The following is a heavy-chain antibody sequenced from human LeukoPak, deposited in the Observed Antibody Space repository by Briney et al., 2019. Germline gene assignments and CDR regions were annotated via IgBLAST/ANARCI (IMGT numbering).Heavy chain of an antibody. V-gene: IGHV3-48*03. CDR2: MSSSGSTI. D-gene: IGHD6-13*01. J-gene: IGHJ6*02. CDR1: GFTFSSYE. CDR3: ARGVAAAGSVYYYGMDV. Sequence: GGSLRLSCAASGFTFSSYEMNWVRQAPGKGLEWVSYMSSSGSTIYYADSVKGRFTISRDNAKNSLYLQMNSLRAEDTAVYYCARGVAAAGSVYYYGMDVWGQGTTVTVSS.